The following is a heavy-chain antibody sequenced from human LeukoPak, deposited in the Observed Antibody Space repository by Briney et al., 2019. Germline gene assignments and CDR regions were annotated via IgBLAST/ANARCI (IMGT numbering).Heavy chain of an antibody. J-gene: IGHJ4*02. D-gene: IGHD6-13*01. V-gene: IGHV3-20*04. CDR3: ARDMGPGGSSWYDY. CDR1: GFTHDDYG. Sequence: PGGSLRLSCAASGFTHDDYGMSWVRQAPGKGLEWVSGINWNGGSTGYADSVKGRFTISRDNAKNSLYLQMNSLGADDTAFYYCARDMGPGGSSWYDYWGQGTLVTVSS. CDR2: INWNGGST.